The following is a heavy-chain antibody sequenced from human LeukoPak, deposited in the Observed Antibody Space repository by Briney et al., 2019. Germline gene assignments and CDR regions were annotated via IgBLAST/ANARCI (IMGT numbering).Heavy chain of an antibody. J-gene: IGHJ5*02. V-gene: IGHV4-34*01. D-gene: IGHD6-19*01. Sequence: SETLSLTCAVYGGSFSGYYWSWIRQPPGKGLEWIGEINHSGSTNYNPSLKSRVTISVDTSKNQFSLKMSSVTAAETAVYYCERQWPTPGGWFDPWGEGTLVTVSS. CDR1: GGSFSGYY. CDR2: INHSGST. CDR3: ERQWPTPGGWFDP.